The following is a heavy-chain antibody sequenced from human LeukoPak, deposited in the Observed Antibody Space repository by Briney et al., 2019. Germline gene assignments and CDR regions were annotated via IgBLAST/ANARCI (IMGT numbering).Heavy chain of an antibody. CDR3: ARLGGAIGVDY. Sequence: SETLSLTCTVSGGSISSSSYYWGWIRQPPGKGLEWIGSIYHSGSTYYNPSLKSRVTISVDTSKNQFSLKLSSVTAADTAVYYCARLGGAIGVDYWGQGTLVTVSS. CDR1: GGSISSSSYY. J-gene: IGHJ4*02. V-gene: IGHV4-39*01. CDR2: IYHSGST. D-gene: IGHD1-26*01.